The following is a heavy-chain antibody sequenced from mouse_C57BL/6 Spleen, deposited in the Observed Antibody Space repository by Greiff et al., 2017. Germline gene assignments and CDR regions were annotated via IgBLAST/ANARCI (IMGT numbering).Heavy chain of an antibody. CDR3: ASDRPVTTVVARWYFEV. CDR2: ISDGGSYT. J-gene: IGHJ1*03. CDR1: GFTFSSYA. D-gene: IGHD1-1*01. Sequence: EVQLVESGGGLVKPGGSLKLSCAASGFTFSSYAMSWVRQTPEKRLEWVATISDGGSYTYYTDNVKGRFTFSRDNAKNNLYMQERQLTTEDTAMYYGASDRPVTTVVARWYFEVWGTGTTVTVSS. V-gene: IGHV5-4*01.